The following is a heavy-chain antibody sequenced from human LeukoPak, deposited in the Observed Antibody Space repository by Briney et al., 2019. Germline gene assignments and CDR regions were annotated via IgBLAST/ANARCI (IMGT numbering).Heavy chain of an antibody. V-gene: IGHV4-30-4*08. J-gene: IGHJ3*02. CDR3: ARAGVVPAAINRAFDI. Sequence: SETLSLTCIVSGGSIRSGDYYWSWIRQPPERGLVWIGYIYFNGDTYYNASLKSRLSISVDTSKNQFSLKLTSVTAADTAVYYCARAGVVPAAINRAFDIWGQGSVVTVSS. CDR2: IYFNGDT. D-gene: IGHD2-2*02. CDR1: GGSIRSGDYY.